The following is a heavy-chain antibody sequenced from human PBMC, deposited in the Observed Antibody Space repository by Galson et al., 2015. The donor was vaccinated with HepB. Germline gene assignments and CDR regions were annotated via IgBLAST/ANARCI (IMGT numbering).Heavy chain of an antibody. CDR2: ISYDGSNK. Sequence: SLRLSCAASGFTFSSYATHWVRQAPGKGLEWVAVISYDGSNKYYADSVEGRFTISRDNSKNTLYLQMNSLRAEDTAVYYCARGPRDGPDAFDIWGQGTMVTVSS. D-gene: IGHD5-24*01. V-gene: IGHV3-30*04. CDR1: GFTFSSYA. J-gene: IGHJ3*02. CDR3: ARGPRDGPDAFDI.